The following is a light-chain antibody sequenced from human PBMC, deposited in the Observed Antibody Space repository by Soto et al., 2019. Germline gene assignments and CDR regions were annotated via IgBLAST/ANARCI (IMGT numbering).Light chain of an antibody. V-gene: IGKV3-11*01. CDR2: GAS. J-gene: IGKJ4*01. CDR1: QSVSSH. Sequence: EVVLTQSAATLSLSPGDRATLSCRASQSVSSHFAWYQQKPGQAPRLLIFGASTRATGIPARFSGSGSGTDFTLAISSLQPEDFATYYCQQSSSTPQTFGGGTKVDIK. CDR3: QQSSSTPQT.